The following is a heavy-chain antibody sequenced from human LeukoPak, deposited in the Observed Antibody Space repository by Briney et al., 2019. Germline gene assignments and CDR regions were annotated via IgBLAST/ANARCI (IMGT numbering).Heavy chain of an antibody. CDR3: ARGLYVDTAMVYYYYGMDV. D-gene: IGHD5-18*01. V-gene: IGHV1-46*01. CDR1: GYTFTSYA. Sequence: ASVNVSCKASGYTFTSYAMHWVRQAPGQGLEWMGIINPSGGSTSYAQKFQGRVTMTRDTSTSTVYMELSSLRSEDTAVYYCARGLYVDTAMVYYYYGMDVWGQGTTVTVSS. CDR2: INPSGGST. J-gene: IGHJ6*02.